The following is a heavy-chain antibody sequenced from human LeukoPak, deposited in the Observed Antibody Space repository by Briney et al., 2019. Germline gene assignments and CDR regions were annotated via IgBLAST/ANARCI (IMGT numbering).Heavy chain of an antibody. CDR1: GYTFTSYP. V-gene: IGHV1-18*01. D-gene: IGHD3-9*01. CDR2: ISIYNDKT. Sequence: ASVKVSCKASGYTFTSYPITWVRQAPGQGLEWMGWISIYNDKTNYAQNLQSRVTMTADTSSSTAYMELRSLRSDDTAVYYCTRDNPIYDSTGYNAFDIWGQGTMVTVSP. J-gene: IGHJ3*02. CDR3: TRDNPIYDSTGYNAFDI.